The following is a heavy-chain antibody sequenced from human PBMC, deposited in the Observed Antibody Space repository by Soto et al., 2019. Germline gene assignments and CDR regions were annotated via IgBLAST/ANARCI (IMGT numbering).Heavy chain of an antibody. D-gene: IGHD2-15*01. CDR1: GGSISIYY. CDR2: ISHSGST. J-gene: IGHJ4*02. CDR3: ARGLYCSGGSCYADFDY. V-gene: IGHV4-34*01. Sequence: SDTLSLTCTVSGGSISIYYWSWIRQPPGKGLEWIGEISHSGSTNYNPSLKSRVTISVDTSKNQFSLKLSSVTAADTAVYYCARGLYCSGGSCYADFDYWGQGTLVTVSS.